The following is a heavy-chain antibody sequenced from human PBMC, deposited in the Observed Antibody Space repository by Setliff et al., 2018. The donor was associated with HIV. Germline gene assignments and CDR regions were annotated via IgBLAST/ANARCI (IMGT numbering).Heavy chain of an antibody. Sequence: ASVKVSCKASGDTFRSYAISWVRQAPGQGLEWMGRIIPILATSNYTQKFQGRVTITADKSTRTAYMELSSLRSEDTAVCYCARDGWDYYGSGTYPPLYYFDSWGQGTLVTVSS. J-gene: IGHJ4*01. CDR3: ARDGWDYYGSGTYPPLYYFDS. V-gene: IGHV1-69*06. D-gene: IGHD3-10*01. CDR1: GDTFRSYA. CDR2: IIPILATS.